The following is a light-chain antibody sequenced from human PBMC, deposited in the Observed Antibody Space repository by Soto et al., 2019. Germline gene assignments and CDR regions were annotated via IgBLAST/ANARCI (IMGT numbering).Light chain of an antibody. CDR2: DDD. CDR1: NSNIGGNS. Sequence: VLTQPPSVSAAPGQRVTISCSGSNSNIGGNSVSWYQQLPGTAPKLLIYDDDKRPSGIPDRFSGSKSGTSATLGITGFQTGDEADHYCGSWDSSLSAYVFGTGTKVTVL. CDR3: GSWDSSLSAYV. V-gene: IGLV1-51*01. J-gene: IGLJ1*01.